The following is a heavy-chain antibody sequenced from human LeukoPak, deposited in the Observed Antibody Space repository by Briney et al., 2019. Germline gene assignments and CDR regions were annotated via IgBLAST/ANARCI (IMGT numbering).Heavy chain of an antibody. V-gene: IGHV3-23*01. J-gene: IGHJ4*02. D-gene: IGHD4-17*01. CDR3: AQVGGWGTMVTSPNY. Sequence: RGSLRLSCATCRLTFSRYTMSWVRQAPGKRPEWVSAISGSGSSTVYADSVKGRFAISRDNSKNTLWMQMNSLRVEDTAVYYCAQVGGWGTMVTSPNYWGQGTVVTVSS. CDR2: ISGSGSST. CDR1: RLTFSRYT.